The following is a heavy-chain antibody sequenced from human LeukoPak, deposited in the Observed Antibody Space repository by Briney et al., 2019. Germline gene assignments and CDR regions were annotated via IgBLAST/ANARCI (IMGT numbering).Heavy chain of an antibody. J-gene: IGHJ6*02. CDR3: ARVHCSSTSCYRGYYYYGMDV. Sequence: GASVKVSCKASGGTFTSYAISWVRQAPGQGLEWMGRIIPILGIANYAQKFQGRVTITADKSTSTAYMELSSLRSEDTAVYYCARVHCSSTSCYRGYYYYGMDVWGRGTTVTVSS. CDR2: IIPILGIA. D-gene: IGHD2-2*01. V-gene: IGHV1-69*04. CDR1: GGTFTSYA.